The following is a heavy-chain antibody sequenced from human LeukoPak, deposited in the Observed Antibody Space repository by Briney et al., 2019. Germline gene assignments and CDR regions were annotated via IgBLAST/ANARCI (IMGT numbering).Heavy chain of an antibody. CDR1: GFAFSSYW. J-gene: IGHJ4*02. CDR2: IKQDGSEK. Sequence: GGSLRLSCAASGFAFSSYWMSWVCQAPGKGLEWVANIKQDGSEKYYVDSVKGRFTISRDNAKNSLYLQMNSLRAEDTAVYYCARDRVGSADFWSGYYTGTFDYWGQGTLVTVSS. V-gene: IGHV3-7*01. D-gene: IGHD3-3*01. CDR3: ARDRVGSADFWSGYYTGTFDY.